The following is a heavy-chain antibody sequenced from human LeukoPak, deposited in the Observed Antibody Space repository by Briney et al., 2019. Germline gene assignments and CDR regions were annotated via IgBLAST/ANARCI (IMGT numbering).Heavy chain of an antibody. V-gene: IGHV5-51*01. J-gene: IGHJ4*02. Sequence: GESLKISCKGSGYSFTSYWIGWVRQMPGKGLEWMGIIYPGDSDTRYSPSFQGQVTISADRSISTAYLQWSSLKAADAATYYCARPVEVGATTGFDYWGQGTLVTVSS. CDR2: IYPGDSDT. CDR1: GYSFTSYW. CDR3: ARPVEVGATTGFDY. D-gene: IGHD1-26*01.